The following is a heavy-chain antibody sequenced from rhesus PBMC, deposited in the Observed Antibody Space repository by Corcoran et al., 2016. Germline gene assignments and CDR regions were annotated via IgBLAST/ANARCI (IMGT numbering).Heavy chain of an antibody. J-gene: IGHJ5-2*02. D-gene: IGHD4-29*01. V-gene: IGHV1-111*01. Sequence: EVQLVQSGAEVKKPGASVKISCKASGYTFTDYYLHWVRQAPGKGLEWRGRGDPEDGEADYAKKFQDRVTITRDTSTDTAYMELSSLRSEDTAVYYCATGTVGVTLDVWGRGVLVTVSS. CDR2: GDPEDGEA. CDR3: ATGTVGVTLDV. CDR1: GYTFTDYY.